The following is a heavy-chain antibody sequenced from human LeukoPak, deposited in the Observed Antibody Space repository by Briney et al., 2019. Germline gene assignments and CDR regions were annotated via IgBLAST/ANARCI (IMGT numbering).Heavy chain of an antibody. CDR3: ARESRGFLDY. D-gene: IGHD3-10*01. CDR2: IYYSGST. CDR1: GGSISSYY. V-gene: IGHV4-59*01. J-gene: IGHJ4*02. Sequence: SETLSLTCTVSGGSISSYYWSWIRQPPGKGLEWSGYIYYSGSTNYNPSLKSRVTISVDTSKNQFSLKLSSVTAADTAVYYCARESRGFLDYWGQGTLVTVSS.